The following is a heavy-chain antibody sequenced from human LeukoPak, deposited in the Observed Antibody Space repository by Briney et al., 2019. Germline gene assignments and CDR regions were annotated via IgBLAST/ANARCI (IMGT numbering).Heavy chain of an antibody. CDR3: ARDLHYAFDI. J-gene: IGHJ3*02. Sequence: GGSLRLSCTASGFTFGDYAMSWFRQAPGKGLEWVSHIYSSDTTYADSVKGRFTISRDNAKNSLYLQMNSLRDEDTAVYYCARDLHYAFDIWGQGTMVTASS. CDR1: GFTFGDYA. D-gene: IGHD3-10*01. CDR2: IYSSDTT. V-gene: IGHV3-48*02.